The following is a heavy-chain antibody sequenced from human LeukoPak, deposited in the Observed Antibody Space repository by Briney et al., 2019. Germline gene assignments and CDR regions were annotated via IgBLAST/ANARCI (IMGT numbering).Heavy chain of an antibody. D-gene: IGHD3-9*01. CDR1: GFTFSSYW. J-gene: IGHJ4*02. CDR3: ARDRAIFSHSSFDY. CDR2: ISYDGSNK. V-gene: IGHV3-30-3*01. Sequence: GGSLRLSCAASGFTFSSYWMSWVRQAPGKGLEWVAVISYDGSNKYYADSVKGRFTISRDNSKNTLYLQMNSMRAEDTAVYYCARDRAIFSHSSFDYWGQGTLVTVSS.